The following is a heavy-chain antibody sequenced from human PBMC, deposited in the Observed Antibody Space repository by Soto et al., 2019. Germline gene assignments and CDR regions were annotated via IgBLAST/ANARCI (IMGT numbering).Heavy chain of an antibody. D-gene: IGHD5-12*01. J-gene: IGHJ6*02. Sequence: GASLKISCEGVGYSFSNHWIAWVRQMPEKGLEWMGTIYPGDSDMRYSPSFRGQVTISVDKSINTAYLRWSSLKASDTGMYYCATPGGFGMDVWGQGTTVTVSS. V-gene: IGHV5-51*01. CDR1: GYSFSNHW. CDR2: IYPGDSDM. CDR3: ATPGGFGMDV.